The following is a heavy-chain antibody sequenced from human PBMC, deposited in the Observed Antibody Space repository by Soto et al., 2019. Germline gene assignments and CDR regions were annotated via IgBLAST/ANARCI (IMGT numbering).Heavy chain of an antibody. CDR1: GGSISSYY. V-gene: IGHV4-59*01. Sequence: SETLSLTCTVSGGSISSYYWSWIRQPPGKGLEWIGYIYYSGSTNYNPSLKSRVTISVDTSKNQFSLKLSSVTAADTAVYYCAREKTTIGDFDYRGQGTLVTVS. CDR2: IYYSGST. J-gene: IGHJ4*02. D-gene: IGHD1-7*01. CDR3: AREKTTIGDFDY.